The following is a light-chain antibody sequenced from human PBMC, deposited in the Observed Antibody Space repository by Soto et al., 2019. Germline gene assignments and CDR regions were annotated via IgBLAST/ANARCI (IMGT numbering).Light chain of an antibody. V-gene: IGLV2-8*01. J-gene: IGLJ2*01. CDR3: SSYAGSNNF. Sequence: QSVLTQPPSASGSPGQSVTISCTGTSSDVGGYNYVSWYQQHPGKAPKLMIYEVTKRPSGVPDRFSGSKSGNTASLTVSGLQAEDEADYYCSSYAGSNNFFGGGTKLTVL. CDR1: SSDVGGYNY. CDR2: EVT.